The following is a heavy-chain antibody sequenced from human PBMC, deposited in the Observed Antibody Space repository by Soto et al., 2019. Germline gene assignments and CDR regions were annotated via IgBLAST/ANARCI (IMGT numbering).Heavy chain of an antibody. V-gene: IGHV3-23*01. CDR3: ARGPRAASFYYMDV. CDR2: ITGSGSAT. CDR1: GFTFSNHA. Sequence: EVQLLESGGGLVQPGGSLRLSCAGSGFTFSNHAMNWVRQAPGKGLEWVSVITGSGSATYYADSVKGRFTTSRDNSENTLYVQLKSLKADDTATYYCARGPRAASFYYMDVWGKGTTVTVSS. D-gene: IGHD2-15*01. J-gene: IGHJ6*03.